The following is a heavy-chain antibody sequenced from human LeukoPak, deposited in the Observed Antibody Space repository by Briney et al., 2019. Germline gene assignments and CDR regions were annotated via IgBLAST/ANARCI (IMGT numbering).Heavy chain of an antibody. Sequence: SETLSLTCAVYGGSFSGYYWSWIRQPPGKGLEWIGEINHSGSTNYNPSLKSRVTISVDTSKNQFSLKLSSVTAADTAVYYCASSLSSDYYDSSAPYRGSGYWGQGTLVTVSS. CDR3: ASSLSSDYYDSSAPYRGSGY. J-gene: IGHJ4*02. CDR2: INHSGST. CDR1: GGSFSGYY. D-gene: IGHD3-22*01. V-gene: IGHV4-34*01.